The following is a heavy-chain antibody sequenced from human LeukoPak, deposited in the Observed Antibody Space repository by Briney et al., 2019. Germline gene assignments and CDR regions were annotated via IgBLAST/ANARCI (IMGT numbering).Heavy chain of an antibody. CDR2: INTNTGNP. Sequence: ASVKVSCKASGYTFTSYAMNWVRQAPGQGLEWMGWINTNTGNPTYAQGFTGRFVFSLGTSVSTAYLQISSLKAEDTAVYYCAGKIAWWALDIWGQGTMVTVSS. CDR1: GYTFTSYA. J-gene: IGHJ3*02. D-gene: IGHD2-8*02. V-gene: IGHV7-4-1*02. CDR3: AGKIAWWALDI.